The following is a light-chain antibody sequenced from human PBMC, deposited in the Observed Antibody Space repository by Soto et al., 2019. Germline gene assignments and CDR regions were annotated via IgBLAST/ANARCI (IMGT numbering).Light chain of an antibody. CDR1: GSNIGSNT. CDR2: SNN. V-gene: IGLV1-44*01. J-gene: IGLJ3*02. Sequence: QSVLTQPPSASGTPGQRVTISCSGRGSNIGSNTVHWYQQLPGTAPKLLIYSNNQRPSGVPDRFSGSKSGTSASLAISGLQSEDDADYYCATWDDSLNGWVFGGGTKLTVL. CDR3: ATWDDSLNGWV.